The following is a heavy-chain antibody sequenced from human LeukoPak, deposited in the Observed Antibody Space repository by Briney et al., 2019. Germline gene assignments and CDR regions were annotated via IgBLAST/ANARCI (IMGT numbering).Heavy chain of an antibody. CDR2: ISGSGGNT. V-gene: IGHV3-23*01. CDR1: GFTFSSYA. CDR3: ARDQGIFDY. J-gene: IGHJ4*02. Sequence: GGSLRLSCAASGFTFSSYAMSWVRQAPGKGLDWVSAISGSGGNTYYADSVKGRFTISRDNAKNSLYLQMNSLRDEDSAVYYCARDQGIFDYWGQGTLVTVSS.